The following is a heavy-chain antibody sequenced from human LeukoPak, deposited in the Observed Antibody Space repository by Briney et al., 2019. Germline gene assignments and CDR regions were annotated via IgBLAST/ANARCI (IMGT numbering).Heavy chain of an antibody. CDR1: GFTFGDYG. CDR3: ARDGIRVLSYYYDSSGSFDY. CDR2: INWNGGST. J-gene: IGHJ4*02. D-gene: IGHD3-22*01. V-gene: IGHV3-20*04. Sequence: PGGSLRLSCAASGFTFGDYGMSWVRQAPGKGLEWVSGINWNGGSTGYADSVKGRFTISRDNAKNSLYLQMNSLRAEDTALYYCARDGIRVLSYYYDSSGSFDYWGQGTLVTVSS.